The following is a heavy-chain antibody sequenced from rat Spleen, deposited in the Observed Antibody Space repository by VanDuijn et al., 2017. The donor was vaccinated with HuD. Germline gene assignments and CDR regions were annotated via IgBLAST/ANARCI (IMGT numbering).Heavy chain of an antibody. Sequence: EVQLVESDGGLVQPGRSLKLSCAASGFTFSDYYMAWVRQAPTKGLEWVATISYDGSSIYYRDSVQGRFTISRENAENTVYLQMNSLRSEDTATYYCARGMGFIIDVWGQGASVTVSS. V-gene: IGHV5-29*01. D-gene: IGHD4-6*01. CDR3: ARGMGFIIDV. CDR2: ISYDGSSI. CDR1: GFTFSDYY. J-gene: IGHJ4*01.